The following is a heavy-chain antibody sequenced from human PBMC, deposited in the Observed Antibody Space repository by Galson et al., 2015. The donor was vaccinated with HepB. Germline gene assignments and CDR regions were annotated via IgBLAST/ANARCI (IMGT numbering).Heavy chain of an antibody. CDR1: GDSVSRNTAS. V-gene: IGHV6-1*01. CDR2: TYYRTKWYS. CDR3: ARGRLGIEVSLFDP. Sequence: CAISGDSVSRNTASRNWIRQSPSRGLEWLGWTYYRTKWYSDSAVSVRSRITVNADTSKNQFSLQLNSVTPEDTAVYYCARGRLGIEVSLFDPWGQGSLVIVSS. J-gene: IGHJ5*02. D-gene: IGHD3-9*01.